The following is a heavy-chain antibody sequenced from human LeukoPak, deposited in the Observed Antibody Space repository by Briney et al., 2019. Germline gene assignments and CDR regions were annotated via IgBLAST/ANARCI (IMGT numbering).Heavy chain of an antibody. J-gene: IGHJ6*02. D-gene: IGHD2/OR15-2a*01. Sequence: LETLSLTCTVSGGSLSTSSYYWGWIRQTPGKGLEWIGSMYDSGSTYYNPSLESRLTMSVDKSKNQFSLSLTSVTAADTALYYCARIFLWYPYHYFGMDVWGQGTTVIVSS. CDR1: GGSLSTSSYY. CDR2: MYDSGST. CDR3: ARIFLWYPYHYFGMDV. V-gene: IGHV4-39*01.